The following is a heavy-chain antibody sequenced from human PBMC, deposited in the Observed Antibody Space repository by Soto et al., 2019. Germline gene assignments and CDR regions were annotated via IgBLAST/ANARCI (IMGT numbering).Heavy chain of an antibody. V-gene: IGHV4-59*01. CDR1: GGSISSYY. Sequence: QVQLQESGPGLVKPSETLSLTCTVSGGSISSYYWSCIRQPPGKGLEWSGYIDYSGSTNYNPSLKSRVTIAVDTSTNKISLKLSSVNAADTAVYYCARSDGRYWGQGTLVTVSS. CDR3: ARSDGRY. J-gene: IGHJ4*02. CDR2: IDYSGST.